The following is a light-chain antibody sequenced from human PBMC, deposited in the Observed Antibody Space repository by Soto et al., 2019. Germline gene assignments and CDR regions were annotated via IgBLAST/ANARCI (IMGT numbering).Light chain of an antibody. CDR3: SSYTSTSTLYV. J-gene: IGLJ1*01. V-gene: IGLV2-14*03. Sequence: QSARTQPASVSGSPGQSITISCTGTSSDIGGYNYVSWYQQLPGKVPKLIIYDDSNRPSGVSDRFSGSKSGNAASLTISGLQAEDDADYYCSSYTSTSTLYVFGTGTKVTVL. CDR1: SSDIGGYNY. CDR2: DDS.